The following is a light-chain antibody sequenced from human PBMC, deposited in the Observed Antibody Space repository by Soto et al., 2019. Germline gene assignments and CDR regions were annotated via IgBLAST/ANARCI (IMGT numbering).Light chain of an antibody. J-gene: IGKJ1*01. CDR1: QSISSY. CDR3: QQYNSYWT. CDR2: DAS. Sequence: DIQTTQSPSSLSASVGDRVTITCRASQSISSYLNWYQQKPGKAPKLLIYDASSLQSGVPSRFSGSGSGTEFTLTISSLQPDDFATYYCQQYNSYWTFGQGTKVYIK. V-gene: IGKV1-5*01.